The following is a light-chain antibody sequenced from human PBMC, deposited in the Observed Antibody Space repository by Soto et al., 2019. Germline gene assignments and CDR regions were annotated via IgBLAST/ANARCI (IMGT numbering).Light chain of an antibody. V-gene: IGLV2-14*01. CDR3: ISYTDRQSYL. Sequence: QSVLTQPASVSGSPGQSITISCSGTSSDIGTYDHVAWFQQFPGKTPKLMIYSVSNRPSGVSYRFSGSKSGNTASLTISGLQAEDEADYYCISYTDRQSYLFGTGTKVTVL. CDR2: SVS. J-gene: IGLJ1*01. CDR1: SSDIGTYDH.